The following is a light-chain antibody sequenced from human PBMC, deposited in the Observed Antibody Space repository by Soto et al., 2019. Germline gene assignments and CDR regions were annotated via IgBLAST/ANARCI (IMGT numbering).Light chain of an antibody. J-gene: IGKJ5*01. CDR3: QQRSDWPRT. CDR2: DAS. CDR1: QSVGSY. V-gene: IGKV3-11*01. Sequence: EIVLTQSPATLSLSPGEGATLSCRASQSVGSYLAWYQQKPGQSPSLLIHDASYRATGIPPRFSGSGSGTDFTLTISSLAPEDFAVYYCQQRSDWPRTFGQGTRLEIK.